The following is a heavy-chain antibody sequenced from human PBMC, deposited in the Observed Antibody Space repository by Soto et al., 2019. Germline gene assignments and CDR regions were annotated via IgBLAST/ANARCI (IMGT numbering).Heavy chain of an antibody. Sequence: QVQLQQWGAGLLKPSETLSLTCAVYGGSFSGYYWSWIRQPPGKGLEWIGEINHSGSTNYNPSLKSRVTISVDTSKNQFSLKLSSVTAADTAVYYCARTIAARPYDYYYMDVWGKGTTVTVSS. CDR3: ARTIAARPYDYYYMDV. J-gene: IGHJ6*03. V-gene: IGHV4-34*01. CDR2: INHSGST. D-gene: IGHD6-6*01. CDR1: GGSFSGYY.